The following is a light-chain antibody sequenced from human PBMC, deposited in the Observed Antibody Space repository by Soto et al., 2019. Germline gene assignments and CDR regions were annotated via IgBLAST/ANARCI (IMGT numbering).Light chain of an antibody. J-gene: IGKJ4*02. CDR1: QSVRSNY. Sequence: EIVLTQSPDTLSLSPGERATLSCRASQSVRSNYLAWYQQKPSQAPRLLIYDASSRATGITDRFSGSGSGTDFTLTISRQEPEDFAVYYCQQYGSSPLTFGGGTKVEIK. V-gene: IGKV3-20*01. CDR2: DAS. CDR3: QQYGSSPLT.